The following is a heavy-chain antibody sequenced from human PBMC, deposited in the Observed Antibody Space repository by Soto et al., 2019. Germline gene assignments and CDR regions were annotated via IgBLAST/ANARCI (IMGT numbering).Heavy chain of an antibody. J-gene: IGHJ5*02. D-gene: IGHD2-15*01. CDR2: IYYSGST. V-gene: IGHV4-31*03. CDR1: GGSISSGGYY. CDR3: ARVIVVVAMNWFDP. Sequence: SETLSLTCTVSGGSISSGGYYWSWIRQHPGKGLEWIGYIYYSGSTYYNPSLKSRVTISVDTSKNQFSLKLSSVTAADTAVYYCARVIVVVAMNWFDPWGQGTLVTVSS.